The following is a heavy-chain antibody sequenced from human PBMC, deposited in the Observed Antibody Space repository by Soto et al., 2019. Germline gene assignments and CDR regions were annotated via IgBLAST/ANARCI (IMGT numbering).Heavy chain of an antibody. J-gene: IGHJ6*02. D-gene: IGHD1-26*01. Sequence: ASVKVSCKASGYSFIGYYMHWFRQAPGQGLEWMGWINPKSGVTTYAQKFQGRVTMTTDTSTSTVYMELSRLRSDDTAVYYCAREAIIAEATTGMDVCGQGTTVTASS. V-gene: IGHV1-2*02. CDR3: AREAIIAEATTGMDV. CDR1: GYSFIGYY. CDR2: INPKSGVT.